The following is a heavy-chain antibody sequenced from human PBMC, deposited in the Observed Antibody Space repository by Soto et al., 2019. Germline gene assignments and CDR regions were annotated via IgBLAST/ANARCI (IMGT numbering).Heavy chain of an antibody. D-gene: IGHD3-10*01. CDR3: AKSTDGSGSYLFDY. CDR1: GFTFDDYA. J-gene: IGHJ4*02. V-gene: IGHV3-9*01. Sequence: GGSLRLSCAASGFTFDDYAMHWVRQAPGKGLEWVSGISWNSGSIGYADSVKGRFTISRDNAKNSLYLQMNSLRAEDTALYYCAKSTDGSGSYLFDYWGQGTLVTVSS. CDR2: ISWNSGSI.